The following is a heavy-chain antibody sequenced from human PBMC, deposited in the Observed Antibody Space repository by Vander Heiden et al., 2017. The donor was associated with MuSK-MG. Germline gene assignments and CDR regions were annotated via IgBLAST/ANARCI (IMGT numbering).Heavy chain of an antibody. J-gene: IGHJ4*02. CDR2: NKSKTDGGKT. CDR3: TTEDQLGSSCWYTGDYFDY. CDR1: RFTFSNAW. D-gene: IGHD6-19*01. Sequence: EVQLVESGGGLVKPGGSLRLSCAASRFTFSNAWLTRVRQAPGKGLEWVGRNKSKTDGGKTDYAAPGKGRINISREDSKNTLLLEMDNLKTEDTALYYCTTEDQLGSSCWYTGDYFDYWGQGTLVTVSS. V-gene: IGHV3-15*01.